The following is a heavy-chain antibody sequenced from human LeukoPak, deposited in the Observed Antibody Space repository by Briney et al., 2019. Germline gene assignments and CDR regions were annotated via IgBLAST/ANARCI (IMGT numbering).Heavy chain of an antibody. CDR1: GGSISSSSYY. J-gene: IGHJ4*02. V-gene: IGHV4-39*02. CDR2: IYYSGST. Sequence: ASETLSLTCTVSGGSISSSSYYWGWIRQPPGKGLEWIGSIYYSGSTYYNPSLKSRVTISVDTSKNQFSLKLSSVTAADTAVYYCAREGDYYDSSGYGGIDYWGQGTLVTVSS. CDR3: AREGDYYDSSGYGGIDY. D-gene: IGHD3-22*01.